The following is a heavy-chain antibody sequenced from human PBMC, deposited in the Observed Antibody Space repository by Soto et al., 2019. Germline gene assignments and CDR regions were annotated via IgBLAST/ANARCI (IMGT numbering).Heavy chain of an antibody. J-gene: IGHJ5*02. CDR3: ARANIAAAGTIFDP. CDR1: GDSVSSGAYY. D-gene: IGHD6-13*01. Sequence: QVKLQESGPGLVKPSETLSLTCTVSGDSVSSGAYYWSWVRQPLGKGLEWIGYIYYNAITNYNPSLKSRVTILVDTSKSEISLTLNSVTAADTAVYYCARANIAAAGTIFDPWGQGVLVTVSA. V-gene: IGHV4-61*08. CDR2: IYYNAIT.